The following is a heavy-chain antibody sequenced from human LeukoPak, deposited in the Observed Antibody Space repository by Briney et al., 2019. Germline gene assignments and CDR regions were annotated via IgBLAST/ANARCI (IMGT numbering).Heavy chain of an antibody. CDR2: FDPEDGET. CDR3: ARDLGDYGGNSGGFDY. D-gene: IGHD4-23*01. J-gene: IGHJ4*02. V-gene: IGHV1-24*01. Sequence: ASVKVSCKVSGYTLTELSMHWVRQAPGKGLEWMGGFDPEDGETIYAQKFQGRVTMTRDTSISTAYMELSRLRSDDTAVYYCARDLGDYGGNSGGFDYWGQGTLVTVSS. CDR1: GYTLTELS.